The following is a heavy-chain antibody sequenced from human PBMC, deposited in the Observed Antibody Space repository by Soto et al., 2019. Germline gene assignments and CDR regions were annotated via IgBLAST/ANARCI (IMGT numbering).Heavy chain of an antibody. CDR2: ITSDSSTR. CDR1: GFTCSSFG. CDR3: ARDPDGILDFDY. Sequence: GSLRLSCAVSGFTCSSFGMNWVRQAPGKGLEWISYITSDSSTRHYADFVKGRFTISRDNAKNSLYLQMNSLRDEDTAVYFCARDPDGILDFDYWGQGTQVTVSS. V-gene: IGHV3-48*02. D-gene: IGHD1-1*01. J-gene: IGHJ4*02.